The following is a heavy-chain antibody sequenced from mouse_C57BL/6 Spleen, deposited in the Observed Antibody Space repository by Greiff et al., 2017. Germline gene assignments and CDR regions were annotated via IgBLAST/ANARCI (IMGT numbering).Heavy chain of an antibody. V-gene: IGHV2-6-1*01. Sequence: QVQLKEPGPGLVAPSQSLSITCTASGFSLTSYGVHWVRQPPGKGLEWLVVIWSDGSTTYNSAHKSGKSICKDNSNSHVILKMHSLQTDDTAMYYCARHNHGNYAFAMDDWGQGTSVTVSS. J-gene: IGHJ4*01. D-gene: IGHD2-1*01. CDR2: IWSDGST. CDR3: ARHNHGNYAFAMDD. CDR1: GFSLTSYG.